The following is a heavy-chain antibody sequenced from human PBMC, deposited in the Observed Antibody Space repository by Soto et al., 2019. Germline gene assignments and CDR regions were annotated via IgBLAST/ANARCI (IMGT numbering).Heavy chain of an antibody. V-gene: IGHV4-59*01. CDR1: GGSISSYY. CDR3: ARVYYYGSGSYLDY. D-gene: IGHD3-10*01. J-gene: IGHJ4*02. Sequence: QVQLQESGPGLVKPSETLSLTCTVSGGSISSYYWSWIRQPPGKGLVWIGYIYYTGSTNYNPSLTSRVTISVDTSKNQFSLKLSSVTAADTAVYYCARVYYYGSGSYLDYWGQGTLVTVSS. CDR2: IYYTGST.